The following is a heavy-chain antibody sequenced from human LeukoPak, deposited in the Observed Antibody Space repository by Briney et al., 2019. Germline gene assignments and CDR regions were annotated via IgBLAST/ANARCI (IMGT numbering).Heavy chain of an antibody. Sequence: ASVKVSCKASGYTFTSYYMHWVRQAPGQGLEWMGIINPSGGSTSYAQKFQGRVTMTRDTSTSTVYMELSSLRSEDTAAYYCARIPWGDSGSYYDAFDIWGQGTMVTVSS. CDR1: GYTFTSYY. D-gene: IGHD1-26*01. CDR2: INPSGGST. CDR3: ARIPWGDSGSYYDAFDI. J-gene: IGHJ3*02. V-gene: IGHV1-46*01.